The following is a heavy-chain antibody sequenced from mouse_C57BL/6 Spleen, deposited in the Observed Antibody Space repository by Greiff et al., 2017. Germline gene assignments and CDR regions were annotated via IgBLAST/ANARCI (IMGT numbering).Heavy chain of an antibody. CDR1: GFNINDYY. CDR2: IDPEDGDT. V-gene: IGHV14-1*01. CDR3: TTYPYYFDY. Sequence: VKLQQSGAELVRPGASVKLSCTASGFNINDYYMHWVKQRPEQGLEWIGRIDPEDGDTEYAPKFQGKATMTAYTSANTAYLQLRSLTSEDTAVYYCTTYPYYFDYWGQGTTLTVSS. J-gene: IGHJ2*01.